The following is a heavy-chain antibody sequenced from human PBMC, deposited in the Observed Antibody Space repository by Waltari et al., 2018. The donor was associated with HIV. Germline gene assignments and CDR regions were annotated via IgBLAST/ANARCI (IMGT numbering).Heavy chain of an antibody. D-gene: IGHD1-26*01. J-gene: IGHJ3*02. CDR3: ALIPIVGAIVSVAFDI. CDR2: FDPEDGET. CDR1: GYTLTELS. V-gene: IGHV1-24*01. Sequence: QVQLVQSGAEVKKPGASVKVSCKVSGYTLTELSMHWLRQDPGKGLERIGGFDPEDGETIYAQKFQGRVTMTEDTSTDTAYMELSSLRSEDTAVYYCALIPIVGAIVSVAFDIWGQGTMVTVSS.